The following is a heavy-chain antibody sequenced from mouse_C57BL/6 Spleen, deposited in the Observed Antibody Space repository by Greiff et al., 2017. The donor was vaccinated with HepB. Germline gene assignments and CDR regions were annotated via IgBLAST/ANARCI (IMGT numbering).Heavy chain of an antibody. CDR1: GYSFTGYF. J-gene: IGHJ1*03. CDR2: INPYNGDT. CDR3: ARSPSAGYFDV. Sequence: EVQLQQSGPELVKPGDSVKISCKASGYSFTGYFMNWVMQSHGKSLEWIGRINPYNGDTFYNQKFKGKATLTVDKSSSTAHMELRSLTSEDAAVYDCARSPSAGYFDVWGTGTTVTVSS. D-gene: IGHD3-1*01. V-gene: IGHV1-20*01.